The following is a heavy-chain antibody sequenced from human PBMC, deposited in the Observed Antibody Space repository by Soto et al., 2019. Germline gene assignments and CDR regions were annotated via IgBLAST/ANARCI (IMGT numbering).Heavy chain of an antibody. D-gene: IGHD2-15*01. V-gene: IGHV3-64D*09. CDR2: ISSNGGGT. J-gene: IGHJ3*02. CDR3: VIGDCSGGSGYSDAFDI. Sequence: GGSLRLSCSASGFTFSSYAMHWVRQAPGKGLEYVSAISSNGGGTYYADSVKGIFTISTDNSTNTLYLQISSLRAEDTAVYYCVIGDCSGGSGYSDAFDIWGQGTMVTVSS. CDR1: GFTFSSYA.